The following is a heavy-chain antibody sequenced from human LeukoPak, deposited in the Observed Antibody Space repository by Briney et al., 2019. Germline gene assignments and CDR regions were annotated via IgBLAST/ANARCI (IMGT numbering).Heavy chain of an antibody. CDR3: ARGGSHPDYGDYEVDY. Sequence: SQTLSLTCAVSGGSISSGGYSWSWIRQPPGKGLEWIGYIYYSGSTNYNPSLKSRVTISVDTSKNQFSLKLSSVTAADTAVYYCARGGSHPDYGDYEVDYWGQGTLVTVSS. J-gene: IGHJ4*02. CDR1: GGSISSGGYS. D-gene: IGHD4-17*01. CDR2: IYYSGST. V-gene: IGHV4-61*08.